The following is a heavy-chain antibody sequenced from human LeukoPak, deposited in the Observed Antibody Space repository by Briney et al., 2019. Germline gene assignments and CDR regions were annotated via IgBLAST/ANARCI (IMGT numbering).Heavy chain of an antibody. CDR1: GFTFSSYA. CDR3: ARDLDSSSWYLDY. Sequence: GGSLRLSCAASGFTFSSYAMSWVRQAPGRGLEWVSSISSSSSYIYYADSVKGRFTISRDNAKNSLYLQMNSLRAEDTAVYYCARDLDSSSWYLDYWGQGTLVTVSS. V-gene: IGHV3-21*01. D-gene: IGHD6-13*01. CDR2: ISSSSSYI. J-gene: IGHJ4*02.